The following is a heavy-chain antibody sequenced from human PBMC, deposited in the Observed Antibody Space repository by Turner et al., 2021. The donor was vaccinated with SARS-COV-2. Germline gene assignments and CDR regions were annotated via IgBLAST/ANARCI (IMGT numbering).Heavy chain of an antibody. CDR3: AKDGAPFLLYFGEPTFYFDY. V-gene: IGHV3-30*18. Sequence: QVQLVASGGGVVQHGRSLRLSCAAYGFTFSSYGMHWVRQAPGKGLEWVAVISYDGSNKYYADSVKGRFTISRDNSKITLYLQMNSLRAEDTAVYYCAKDGAPFLLYFGEPTFYFDYWGQGTLVTVSS. D-gene: IGHD3-10*01. J-gene: IGHJ4*02. CDR2: ISYDGSNK. CDR1: GFTFSSYG.